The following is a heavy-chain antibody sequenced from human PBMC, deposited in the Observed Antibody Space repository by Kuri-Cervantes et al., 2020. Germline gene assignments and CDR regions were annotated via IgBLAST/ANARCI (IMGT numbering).Heavy chain of an antibody. V-gene: IGHV1-3*01. J-gene: IGHJ3*02. CDR3: ARGGLTMYPYDDFDM. D-gene: IGHD4/OR15-4a*01. CDR2: INAANGNT. CDR1: GYTFTNYA. Sequence: ASVKVSCKASGYTFTNYAMHWVRQAPGQRLEWMGWINAANGNTKYSQNFQGRVTITRDTSATTAYMELSSLRSEDTAVYYCARGGLTMYPYDDFDMWGQGTMVTVSS.